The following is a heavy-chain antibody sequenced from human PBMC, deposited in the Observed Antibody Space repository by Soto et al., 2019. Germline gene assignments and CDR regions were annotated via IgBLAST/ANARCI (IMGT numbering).Heavy chain of an antibody. CDR2: IIPIFGTA. D-gene: IGHD5-12*01. Sequence: QVQLVQSGAEVKKPGSSVKVSCKASGGTFSSYAISWVRQAPGQGLEWMGGIIPIFGTANYAQKFQGRVTITADESTSTDYMELSSLRSEDTAVYYCARVSSVATIWDFDLWGRGTLVTVSS. J-gene: IGHJ2*01. CDR1: GGTFSSYA. V-gene: IGHV1-69*01. CDR3: ARVSSVATIWDFDL.